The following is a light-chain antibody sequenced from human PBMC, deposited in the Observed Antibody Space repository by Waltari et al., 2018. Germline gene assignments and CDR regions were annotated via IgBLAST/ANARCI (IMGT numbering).Light chain of an antibody. CDR1: QSVGKY. J-gene: IGKJ1*01. CDR2: DAS. CDR3: QKYVNLPAT. V-gene: IGKV3-20*01. Sequence: EFALPQSPGTLSVSTGQRATLSCRASQSVGKYLAWYQQKPGQAPRLLIYDASTRTTGIPDMFSGSGSGTDFSLTISSLEPEDFAVYYCQKYVNLPATFGQGTKVEIK.